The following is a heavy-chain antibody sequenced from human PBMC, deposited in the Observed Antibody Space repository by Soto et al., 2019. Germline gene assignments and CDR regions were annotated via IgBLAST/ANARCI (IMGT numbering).Heavy chain of an antibody. J-gene: IGHJ3*02. CDR1: GFTFSSYS. CDR3: ASSMMDNWNDDAFDI. CDR2: ISSSSSYI. D-gene: IGHD1-1*01. V-gene: IGHV3-21*01. Sequence: GGSLRLSCAASGFTFSSYSMNWVRQAPGKGLEWVSSISSSSSYIYYADSVKGRFTISRDNAKNSLYLQMNSLRAEDTAVYYCASSMMDNWNDDAFDIWGQGTMVTVSS.